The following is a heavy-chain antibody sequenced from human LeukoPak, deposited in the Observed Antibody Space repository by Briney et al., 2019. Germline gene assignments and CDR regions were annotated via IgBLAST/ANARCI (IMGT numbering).Heavy chain of an antibody. CDR3: ARFITMVRGVIQRDFDY. Sequence: SGPTLVKPTQTLTLTCTFSGFSLSTSGVGVGWIRQPPGKALEGLALISWNDDKRYSPSLKSRLTITKDTSKNQVVLTMTNMDPVDTATYYCARFITMVRGVIQRDFDYWGQGTLVTVSS. J-gene: IGHJ4*02. CDR1: GFSLSTSGVG. CDR2: ISWNDDK. D-gene: IGHD3-10*01. V-gene: IGHV2-5*01.